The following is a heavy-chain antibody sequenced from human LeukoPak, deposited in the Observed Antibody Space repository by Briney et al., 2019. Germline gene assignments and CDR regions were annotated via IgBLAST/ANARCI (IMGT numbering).Heavy chain of an antibody. CDR1: GGPISSSPYY. CDR3: ASEPYGSGSFLGAFDI. J-gene: IGHJ3*02. Sequence: PSETLSLTCSVSGGPISSSPYYWGWIRQPPGKGLEWIGSIYYSGSTYYNPSLKSRVTISIDTSKNQFSLKLSSVTAADTAVYYCASEPYGSGSFLGAFDIWGQGTMVTVSS. CDR2: IYYSGST. D-gene: IGHD3-10*01. V-gene: IGHV4-39*01.